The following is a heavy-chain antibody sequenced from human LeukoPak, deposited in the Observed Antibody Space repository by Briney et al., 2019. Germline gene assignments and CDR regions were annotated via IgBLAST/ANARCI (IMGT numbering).Heavy chain of an antibody. V-gene: IGHV4-39*01. CDR3: ARKRGYSYGELFDY. Sequence: PSETLSLTCTVSGGSISSSSYYWGWIRQPPGKGLEWIGSIYYSGSTYYNPSLKSRVTISVDTSKNQFSLKLSSVTAADTAVYYCARKRGYSYGELFDYWGQGTLVTVPS. CDR1: GGSISSSSYY. J-gene: IGHJ4*02. CDR2: IYYSGST. D-gene: IGHD5-18*01.